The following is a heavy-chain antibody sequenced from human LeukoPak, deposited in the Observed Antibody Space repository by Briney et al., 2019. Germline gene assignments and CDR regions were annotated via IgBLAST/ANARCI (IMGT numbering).Heavy chain of an antibody. V-gene: IGHV3-48*03. Sequence: GGSLRLSCAASGFTFSSYEMNWVRQAPGKGLEWVPYISSSGSTIYYADSVKGRFTISRDNAKNSLYLQMNSLRAEDTAVYYCARSIYSSNDYWGQGTLVTVSS. J-gene: IGHJ4*02. CDR3: ARSIYSSNDY. D-gene: IGHD6-13*01. CDR1: GFTFSSYE. CDR2: ISSSGSTI.